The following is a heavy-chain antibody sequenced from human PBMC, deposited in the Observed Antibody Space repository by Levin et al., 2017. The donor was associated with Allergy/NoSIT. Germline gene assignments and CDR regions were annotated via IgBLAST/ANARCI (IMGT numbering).Heavy chain of an antibody. CDR1: GFPFSRYW. J-gene: IGHJ4*02. CDR2: INNDGSST. D-gene: IGHD6-19*01. Sequence: PGASVKVSCAASGFPFSRYWMHWVRQAPGKGLVWISGINNDGSSTSYADSVKGRFTISRDNAKNTLYLQMNSLRAEDTAVYYCSSGYSSGWYPGGVDYWGQGSLVTVSS. V-gene: IGHV3-74*01. CDR3: SSGYSSGWYPGGVDY.